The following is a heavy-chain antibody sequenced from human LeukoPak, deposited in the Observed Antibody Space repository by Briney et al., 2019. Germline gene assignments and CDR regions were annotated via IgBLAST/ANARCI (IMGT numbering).Heavy chain of an antibody. V-gene: IGHV3-48*01. CDR1: GFTFSDYA. D-gene: IGHD4-11*01. CDR3: AGDYIAILGRNAFDI. Sequence: PGGSLRLSCAASGFTFSDYALNWVRQASGKGLEWVSYISADSSGIYYADSVKGRFTISRDNAKNSLHLQMNNLRAEDTAVYYCAGDYIAILGRNAFDIWGQGTMVTVSS. J-gene: IGHJ3*02. CDR2: ISADSSGI.